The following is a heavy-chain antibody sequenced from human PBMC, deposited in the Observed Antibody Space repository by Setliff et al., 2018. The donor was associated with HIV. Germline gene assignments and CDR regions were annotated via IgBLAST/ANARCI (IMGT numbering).Heavy chain of an antibody. Sequence: PSETLSLTCIVSGASISSNTWSWIRQAPGKGLQWIGFIYNSVTTNYSPSLKSRVTISLDTSKNQFSLKLTSVTAADTAVYYCARGGTSSNWFGPWGQGTLVTVSS. V-gene: IGHV4-59*01. CDR3: ARGGTSSNWFGP. CDR1: GASISSNT. CDR2: IYNSVTT. J-gene: IGHJ5*02. D-gene: IGHD2-2*01.